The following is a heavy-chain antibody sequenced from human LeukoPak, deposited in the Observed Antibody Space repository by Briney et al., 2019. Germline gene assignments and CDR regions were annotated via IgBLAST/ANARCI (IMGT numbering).Heavy chain of an antibody. Sequence: GGSLRLSCAASGFTFSSYWMHWVRQVPGKGLECLANIKEDGSETYYADSVEGRFTISRDNPKNLLFLQINSLRVEDTAVYYCARETPRRGETRDGYRWGQGTVVTVSS. J-gene: IGHJ4*02. CDR1: GFTFSSYW. CDR3: ARETPRRGETRDGYR. D-gene: IGHD5-24*01. V-gene: IGHV3-7*01. CDR2: IKEDGSET.